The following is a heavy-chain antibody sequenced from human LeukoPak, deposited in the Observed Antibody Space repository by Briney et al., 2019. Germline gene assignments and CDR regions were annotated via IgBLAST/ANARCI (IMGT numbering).Heavy chain of an antibody. CDR2: IYHSGST. CDR1: GGSISYYY. CDR3: VRHAATRHNYGMDV. J-gene: IGHJ6*02. Sequence: SETLSLTCTASGGSISYYYWSWIRQPPGKGLEWIGHIYHSGSTNYNPSFKSRVTISVDTSKNHFSLELSSVTAADTAVYYCVRHAATRHNYGMDVWGRGTTVTVSS. D-gene: IGHD2-15*01. V-gene: IGHV4-59*08.